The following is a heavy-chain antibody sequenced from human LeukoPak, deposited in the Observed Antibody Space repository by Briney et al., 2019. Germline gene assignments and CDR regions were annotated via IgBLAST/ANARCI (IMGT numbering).Heavy chain of an antibody. CDR1: GDSISSGGYS. V-gene: IGHV4-31*03. J-gene: IGHJ4*02. CDR2: IYYSGGT. D-gene: IGHD3-10*01. Sequence: SETLSLTCTVSGDSISSGGYSWSWIRQHPGKGLEWIGSIYYSGGTYYNPSLESRVSISVQTSKNQFSLELTSVTAADTAVYYCARFITMLRGEEGFDYWGQGTLVTVSS. CDR3: ARFITMLRGEEGFDY.